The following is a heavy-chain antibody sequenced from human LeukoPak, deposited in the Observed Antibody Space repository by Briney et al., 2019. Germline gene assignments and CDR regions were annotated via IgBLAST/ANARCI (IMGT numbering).Heavy chain of an antibody. J-gene: IGHJ4*02. CDR2: ISSSGSTL. V-gene: IGHV3-11*01. CDR3: ARDGYSYNSTNYS. D-gene: IGHD2/OR15-2a*01. Sequence: GGSLRLSCAASGFTFSDYYMSWIRQAPGKGLEWISYISSSGSTLYYADSVKGRFTISRDNAMNSLFLQMNSLRAEDTAVYYCARDGYSYNSTNYSGGQGTLVTVSS. CDR1: GFTFSDYY.